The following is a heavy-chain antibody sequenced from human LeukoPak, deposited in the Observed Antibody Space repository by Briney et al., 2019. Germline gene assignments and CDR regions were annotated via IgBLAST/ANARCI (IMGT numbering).Heavy chain of an antibody. D-gene: IGHD6-13*01. Sequence: GASVKVSCKASGYTFTSYGISWVRQAPGQGLEWMGWSSAYNDNTNYEKKLQGRVTMTTDTSTSTAYMELRSLRSDDMAVYSCARSYSSSWYAARYYYMDVWGKGTTVTVSS. CDR2: SSAYNDNT. V-gene: IGHV1-18*03. CDR3: ARSYSSSWYAARYYYMDV. J-gene: IGHJ6*03. CDR1: GYTFTSYG.